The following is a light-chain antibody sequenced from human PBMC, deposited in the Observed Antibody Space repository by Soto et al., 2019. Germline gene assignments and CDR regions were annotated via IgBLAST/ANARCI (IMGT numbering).Light chain of an antibody. CDR3: QQLKTYPFT. Sequence: AIQLTQSPSSLSASVGDRVSITCRASQGISSALAWYQHKPGKAPKILIYDASSLQSGVPSRFSGSESGTECTLTISSLQPEDFAPYYCQQLKTYPFTFCQGTRLEIK. CDR2: DAS. J-gene: IGKJ5*01. CDR1: QGISSA. V-gene: IGKV1-13*02.